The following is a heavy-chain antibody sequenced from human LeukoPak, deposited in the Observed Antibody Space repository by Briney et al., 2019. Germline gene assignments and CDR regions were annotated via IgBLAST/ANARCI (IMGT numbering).Heavy chain of an antibody. J-gene: IGHJ5*02. CDR2: INHSGST. CDR1: GGSFSGYH. D-gene: IGHD2-2*02. CDR3: ARSDIVVVPAAIRGSNWFDP. Sequence: SETLSLTCAVYGGSFSGYHWSWIRQPPGKGLEWIGEINHSGSTNYNPSLKSRVTISVDTSKNQFSLKLSSVTAADTAVYYCARSDIVVVPAAIRGSNWFDPWGQGTLVTVSS. V-gene: IGHV4-34*01.